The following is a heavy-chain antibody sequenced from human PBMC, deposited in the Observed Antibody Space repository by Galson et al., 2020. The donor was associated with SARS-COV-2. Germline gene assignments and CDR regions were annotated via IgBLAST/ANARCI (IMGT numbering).Heavy chain of an antibody. CDR1: GFTFSSYS. CDR2: ISSSSSYI. J-gene: IGHJ4*02. V-gene: IGHV3-21*01. Sequence: GGSLRLSCAASGFTFSSYSMNWVRQAPGKGLEWVSSISSSSSYIYYADSVKGRFTISRDNAKNSLYLQMNSLRAEDTAVYYCARDMSGWELLFDYWGQGTLVTVSS. CDR3: ARDMSGWELLFDY. D-gene: IGHD1-26*01.